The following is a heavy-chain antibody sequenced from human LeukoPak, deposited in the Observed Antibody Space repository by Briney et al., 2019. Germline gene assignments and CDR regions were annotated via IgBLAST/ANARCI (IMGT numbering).Heavy chain of an antibody. CDR3: ARDRAVPIFGVVTLVY. J-gene: IGHJ4*02. V-gene: IGHV1-46*01. CDR2: INPSGGST. CDR1: GYTFTSYG. Sequence: ASVKVSCTASGYTFTSYGISWVRQAPGQGLEWMGIINPSGGSTSYAQKFQGRVTMTRDMSTSTVYMELSSLRSEDTAVYYCARDRAVPIFGVVTLVYWGQGTLVTVSS. D-gene: IGHD3-3*01.